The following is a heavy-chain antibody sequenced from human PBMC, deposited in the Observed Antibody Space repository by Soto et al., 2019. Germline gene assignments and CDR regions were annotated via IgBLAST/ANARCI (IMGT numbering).Heavy chain of an antibody. CDR3: ATNPALAVAGTEYDY. D-gene: IGHD6-19*01. CDR2: ISAYNGNT. J-gene: IGHJ4*02. CDR1: GYTFTSYG. Sequence: ASVKVSCKASGYTFTSYGISWVRQAPGQGLEWMGWISAYNGNTNYAQKLQGRVTMTTDTSTSTAYMELRSLRSDDTAVYYCATNPALAVAGTEYDYWGQGTLVTVAS. V-gene: IGHV1-18*01.